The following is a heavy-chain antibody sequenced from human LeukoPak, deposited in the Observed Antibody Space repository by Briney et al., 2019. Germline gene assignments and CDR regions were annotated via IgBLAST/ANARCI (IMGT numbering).Heavy chain of an antibody. CDR3: ARDRLSLI. V-gene: IGHV4-59*11. J-gene: IGHJ3*02. Sequence: SETLSLTCTVSGGSISSHYWSWIRQPPGKGLEWIGYIYYSGSTNYNPSLKSRVTISVDTSKNQFSLKLSSVTAADTAVYYCARDRLSLIWGQGTMVTVSS. CDR1: GGSISSHY. D-gene: IGHD2/OR15-2a*01. CDR2: IYYSGST.